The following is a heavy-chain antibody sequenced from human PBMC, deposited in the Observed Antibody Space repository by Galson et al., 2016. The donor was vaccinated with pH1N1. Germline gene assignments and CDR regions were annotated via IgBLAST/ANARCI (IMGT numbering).Heavy chain of an antibody. V-gene: IGHV4-39*01. CDR3: ARGVMVREWGGYFDY. CDR2: IYYSGST. J-gene: IGHJ4*02. D-gene: IGHD3-10*01. Sequence: SETLSLTCTASGGSISSSSYYWGWIRQPPGKGLEWIGSIYYSGSTYYNPSLKSRVTISVDTSKNQFSLKLSSVTAADTAVYYCARGVMVREWGGYFDYWGQGTLVTVSS. CDR1: GGSISSSSYY.